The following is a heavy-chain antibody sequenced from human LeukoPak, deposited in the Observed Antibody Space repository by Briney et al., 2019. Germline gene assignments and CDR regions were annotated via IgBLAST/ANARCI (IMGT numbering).Heavy chain of an antibody. CDR2: INHSGST. CDR3: ARGRVAATSVTNF. Sequence: SETLSLTCTVYSGSLSGYYWSWFRQPPGKGLEWIGEINHSGSTNYNPSLNSRVTISVDTSMNYFFLRLTSVTAADAAVYYCARGRVAATSVTNFWGQGTLATVSS. J-gene: IGHJ4*02. CDR1: SGSLSGYY. D-gene: IGHD2-15*01. V-gene: IGHV4-34*01.